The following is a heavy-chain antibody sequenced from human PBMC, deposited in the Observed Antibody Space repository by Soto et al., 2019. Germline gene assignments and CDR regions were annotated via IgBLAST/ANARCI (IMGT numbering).Heavy chain of an antibody. J-gene: IGHJ6*03. Sequence: SETLSLTCAVYGGSFSGYYWSWIRQPPGKGLEWIGEINHSGSTNYNPSLKSRVTISVDTSKNQFSLKLSSVTAADTAVYYCARGRVQGYYYYMDVWGKGTTVTVSS. CDR2: INHSGST. CDR1: GGSFSGYY. V-gene: IGHV4-34*01. D-gene: IGHD6-6*01. CDR3: ARGRVQGYYYYMDV.